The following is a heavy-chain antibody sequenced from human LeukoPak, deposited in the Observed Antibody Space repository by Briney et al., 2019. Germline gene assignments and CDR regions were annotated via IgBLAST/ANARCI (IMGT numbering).Heavy chain of an antibody. CDR1: GFTFSSYS. CDR2: ISSSGSTI. J-gene: IGHJ4*02. CDR3: AREQYYYDSSGCVDY. D-gene: IGHD3-22*01. V-gene: IGHV3-48*04. Sequence: PGGSLRLSCAASGFTFSSYSMNWVRQAPGKGLEWVSYISSSGSTIYYADSVKGRFTISRDNAKNSLYLQMNSLRAEDTAVYYCAREQYYYDSSGCVDYWGQGTLVTVSS.